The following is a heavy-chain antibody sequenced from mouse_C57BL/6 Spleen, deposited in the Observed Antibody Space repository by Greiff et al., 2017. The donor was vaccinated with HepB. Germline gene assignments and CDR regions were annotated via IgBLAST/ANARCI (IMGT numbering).Heavy chain of an antibody. CDR2: IDPANGNT. V-gene: IGHV14-3*01. J-gene: IGHJ4*01. CDR3: ASPPFATVVATDAMDY. D-gene: IGHD1-1*01. CDR1: GFNIKNTY. Sequence: EVQLQQSVAELVRPGASVKLSCTASGFNIKNTYMHWVKQRPEQGLEWIGRIDPANGNTKYAPKFQGKATITADTSSNTAYLQLSSLTSEDTAIYYWASPPFATVVATDAMDYWGQGTSVTVSS.